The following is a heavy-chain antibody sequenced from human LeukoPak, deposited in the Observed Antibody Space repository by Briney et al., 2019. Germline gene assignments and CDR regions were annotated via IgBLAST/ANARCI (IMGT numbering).Heavy chain of an antibody. CDR2: IYTSGST. Sequence: SQTLSLTCTVSGGSISSGSYYWSWIRQPAGKGLEWIGRIYTSGSTNYNPSLKSRVTISVDTSKNQFSLKLSSVTAADTAVYYCARGIVGATRVDYWGQGTLVTVSS. CDR1: GGSISSGSYY. J-gene: IGHJ4*02. D-gene: IGHD1-26*01. V-gene: IGHV4-61*02. CDR3: ARGIVGATRVDY.